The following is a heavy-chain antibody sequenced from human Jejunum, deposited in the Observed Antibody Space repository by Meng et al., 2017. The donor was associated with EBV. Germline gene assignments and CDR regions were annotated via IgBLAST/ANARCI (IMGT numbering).Heavy chain of an antibody. CDR3: ATVNFYDSPAY. CDR2: VDPEDGET. V-gene: IGHV1-69-2*01. J-gene: IGHJ4*02. D-gene: IGHD3-22*01. Sequence: EVKLVQSGAEVKKPGATVKISCKVSGHTFTDYYIHWVQQAPGKGLEWMGLVDPEDGETIYAEKFQGRVIMTADTSTDTAYMDLSSLRSEDTAVYYCATVNFYDSPAYWGQGTLVTVSS. CDR1: GHTFTDYY.